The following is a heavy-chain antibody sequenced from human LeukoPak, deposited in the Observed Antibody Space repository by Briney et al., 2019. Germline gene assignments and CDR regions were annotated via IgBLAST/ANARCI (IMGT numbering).Heavy chain of an antibody. CDR1: GYTFTSYD. CDR3: ARGSGWYRWFDP. Sequence: ASVKVSRKASGYTFTSYDINWVRQATGQGLEWMGWMNPNSGNTGYAQKFQGRVTMTRNTSISTAYMELSSLRSEDTAVYYCARGSGWYRWFDPWGQGTLVTVSS. J-gene: IGHJ5*02. D-gene: IGHD6-19*01. CDR2: MNPNSGNT. V-gene: IGHV1-8*01.